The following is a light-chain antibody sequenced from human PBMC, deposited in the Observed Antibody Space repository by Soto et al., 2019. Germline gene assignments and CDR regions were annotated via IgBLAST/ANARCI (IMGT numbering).Light chain of an antibody. V-gene: IGLV2-14*01. Sequence: QSALTQPASVSGSPGQSITISCTGTNSDIGGYKYVSWYQQHPGKAPKLMIYEVSNRPSGVSNRVSGSKSGNTASLTISGLQAEDEADYYCSSYTTSRHWVFGGGTKLTVL. CDR3: SSYTTSRHWV. CDR1: NSDIGGYKY. CDR2: EVS. J-gene: IGLJ3*02.